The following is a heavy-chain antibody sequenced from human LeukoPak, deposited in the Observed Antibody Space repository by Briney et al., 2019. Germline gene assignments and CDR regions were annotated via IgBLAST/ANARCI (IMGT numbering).Heavy chain of an antibody. Sequence: GGSLRLSCAASGFTFSSYSMNWVRQAPGKGLEWVSSISSSSSYIYYADSVKGRFTISRDNSKNTLYLQMNSLRAEDTAVYYCAREYYDSSGLTLGLYFQHWGQGTLVTVFS. CDR2: ISSSSSYI. CDR1: GFTFSSYS. D-gene: IGHD3-22*01. J-gene: IGHJ1*01. V-gene: IGHV3-21*01. CDR3: AREYYDSSGLTLGLYFQH.